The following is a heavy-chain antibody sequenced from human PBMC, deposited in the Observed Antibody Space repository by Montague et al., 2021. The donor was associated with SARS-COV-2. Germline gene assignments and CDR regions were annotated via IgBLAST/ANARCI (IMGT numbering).Heavy chain of an antibody. Sequence: SETLSLTCSVSGGSISTYYWSWIRQPPGKGLDWIGYIYYSGSTNYNPSLKSRVTMSIDTSKNQFSLELSSVTAADMAVYYCASPGGYCTGGSCYYVYWGQGTLVTVSS. CDR3: ASPGGYCTGGSCYYVY. D-gene: IGHD2-15*01. CDR2: IYYSGST. J-gene: IGHJ4*02. CDR1: GGSISTYY. V-gene: IGHV4-59*01.